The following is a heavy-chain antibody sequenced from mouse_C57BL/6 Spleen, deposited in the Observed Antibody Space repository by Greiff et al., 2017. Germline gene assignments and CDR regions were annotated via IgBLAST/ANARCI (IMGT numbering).Heavy chain of an antibody. CDR3: AREPPRSYYFDY. CDR2: ISDGGSYT. J-gene: IGHJ2*01. Sequence: DVHLVESGGGLVKPGGSLKLSCAASGFTFSSYAMSWVRQTPEKRLEWVATISDGGSYTYYPDNVKGRFTISRDNAKNNLYLQMSHLKSEDTAMXYCAREPPRSYYFDYGGQGTTLTVSS. CDR1: GFTFSSYA. V-gene: IGHV5-4*01.